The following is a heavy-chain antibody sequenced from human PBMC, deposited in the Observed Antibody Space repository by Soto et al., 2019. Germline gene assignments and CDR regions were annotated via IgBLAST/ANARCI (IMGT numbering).Heavy chain of an antibody. D-gene: IGHD3-3*01. J-gene: IGHJ6*02. CDR2: IYYSGST. V-gene: IGHV4-31*03. Sequence: SETLSLTCTVSGGSISSGGYYWSWIRQHPGKGLEWIGYIYYSGSTYYNPSLKSRVTISVDTSKNQFSLKLSSVTAADTAVYYCARAGSTIFGVVSYYYGMDVWGQGTTVTVSS. CDR3: ARAGSTIFGVVSYYYGMDV. CDR1: GGSISSGGYY.